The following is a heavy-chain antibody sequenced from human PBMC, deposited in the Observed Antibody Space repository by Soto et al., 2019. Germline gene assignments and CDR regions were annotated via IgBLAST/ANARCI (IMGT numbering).Heavy chain of an antibody. V-gene: IGHV1-69*04. CDR2: IIPILGIA. D-gene: IGHD6-13*01. Sequence: GASVKVSCKASGGTFSSYTISWVRQAPGQGLEWMGRIIPILGIANYAQKFQGRVTITADKSTSTAYMELSSLRSEDTAVYYCAREGPAETAAAGTIEDWFDPWGQGTLVTVSS. CDR3: AREGPAETAAAGTIEDWFDP. J-gene: IGHJ5*02. CDR1: GGTFSSYT.